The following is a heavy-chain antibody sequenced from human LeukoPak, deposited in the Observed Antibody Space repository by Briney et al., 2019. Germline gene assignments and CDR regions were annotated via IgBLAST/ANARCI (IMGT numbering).Heavy chain of an antibody. CDR3: AREEGFIDY. CDR2: IYISGSGST. V-gene: IGHV4-4*07. J-gene: IGHJ4*02. Sequence: PSETLSLTCTVSGGSISSYYWSWIRQPAGKGLEWIGRIYISGSGSTNYNPSLKSRVTMSVDTSKNQFSLKLSSVTAADTAVYYCAREEGFIDYWGQGTLVTVSS. CDR1: GGSISSYY.